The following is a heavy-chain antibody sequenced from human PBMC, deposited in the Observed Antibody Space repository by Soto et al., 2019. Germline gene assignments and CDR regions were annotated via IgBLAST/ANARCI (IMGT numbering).Heavy chain of an antibody. V-gene: IGHV3-30-3*01. CDR2: ISYDGSNK. D-gene: IGHD3-10*01. CDR1: GFTFISYA. Sequence: LRLSCAASGFTFISYAMHWVRQAPGKGLDWVAVISYDGSNKYYADSVKGRFTISRDNSKNTLYLQLNSLRAEDTAVYYCARDSGSGSSQSYYHYYGMDVWGPGTTVTVS. CDR3: ARDSGSGSSQSYYHYYGMDV. J-gene: IGHJ6*02.